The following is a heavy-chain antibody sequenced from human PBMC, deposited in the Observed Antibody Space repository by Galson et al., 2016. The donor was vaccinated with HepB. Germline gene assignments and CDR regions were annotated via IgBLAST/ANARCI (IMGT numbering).Heavy chain of an antibody. D-gene: IGHD6-13*01. CDR2: IDPEDGET. CDR1: GYTFTDHY. V-gene: IGHV1-69-2*01. CDR3: AIGGLPPGYGSTTPIGY. Sequence: VKVSCKVSGYTFTDHYIHWVQQGPGKGLEWMGLIDPEDGETIYAEKFQGRVTITADTSEDTAYMELSSLRSEDTAVYYCAIGGLPPGYGSTTPIGYWGQGTLVTVSS. J-gene: IGHJ4*02.